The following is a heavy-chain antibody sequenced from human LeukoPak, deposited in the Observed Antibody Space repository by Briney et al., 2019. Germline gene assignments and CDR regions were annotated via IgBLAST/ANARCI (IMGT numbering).Heavy chain of an antibody. D-gene: IGHD5/OR15-5a*01. CDR2: ISSSSSTI. Sequence: GGSLRLSCAASGFTLSSYSMNWVRQAPGKGLEWVSYISSSSSTIHYADSVKGRFTISRDNAKNSLYLQMNSLRAEDTAVYYCARDLPSVLAEYFQHWGQGTLVTVSS. J-gene: IGHJ1*01. CDR1: GFTLSSYS. V-gene: IGHV3-48*01. CDR3: ARDLPSVLAEYFQH.